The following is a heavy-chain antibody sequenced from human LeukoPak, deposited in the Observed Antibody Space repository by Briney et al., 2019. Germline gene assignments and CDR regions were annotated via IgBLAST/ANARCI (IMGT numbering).Heavy chain of an antibody. CDR2: MSSSGSAI. Sequence: GGSLRLSCAASGFTFSNYGMSWIRQAPGKGLKWVSYMSSSGSAIYYADSVKGRFTISRDNAKNSLYLQMNNLRVEDTAMYYCARSRSGQYWGQGTLVTVSS. CDR3: ARSRSGQY. D-gene: IGHD3-3*01. J-gene: IGHJ4*02. V-gene: IGHV3-11*01. CDR1: GFTFSNYG.